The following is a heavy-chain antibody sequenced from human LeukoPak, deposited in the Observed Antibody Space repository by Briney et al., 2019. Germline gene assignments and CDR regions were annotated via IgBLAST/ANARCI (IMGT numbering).Heavy chain of an antibody. V-gene: IGHV3-74*01. D-gene: IGHD5-24*01. CDR3: ANAFPSLQRDGYKA. J-gene: IGHJ4*02. CDR1: GFTFSSYW. CDR2: INGGGSSI. Sequence: GGSLRLSCAASGFTFSSYWMHWVRQAPGKGLVWVSRINGGGSSISYADSVKGRFTISRDNAKNTLYLQMNSLRAEDTAVYYCANAFPSLQRDGYKAWGQGTLVTVSS.